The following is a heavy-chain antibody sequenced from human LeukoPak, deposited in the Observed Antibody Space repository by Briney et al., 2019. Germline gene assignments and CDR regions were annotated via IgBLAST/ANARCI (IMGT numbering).Heavy chain of an antibody. CDR2: ISGSGGST. J-gene: IGHJ5*02. Sequence: GGSLRLSCAASGFTFSSYEMSWVRQAPGKGLEWVSAISGSGGSTYYADSVKGRFTISRDNSKNTLYLQMNSLRAEDTAVYYCAKTLPPNSGSYYTYWFDPWGQGTLVTVSS. V-gene: IGHV3-23*01. CDR3: AKTLPPNSGSYYTYWFDP. D-gene: IGHD3-10*01. CDR1: GFTFSSYE.